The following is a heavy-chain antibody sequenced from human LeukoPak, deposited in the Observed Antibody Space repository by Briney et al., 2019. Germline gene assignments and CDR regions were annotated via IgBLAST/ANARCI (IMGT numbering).Heavy chain of an antibody. V-gene: IGHV3-23*01. J-gene: IGHJ3*02. CDR2: ISGSGGST. CDR3: AKDGGRRGYYCSDAFDI. Sequence: GVSLRLSCAASGFTFSSYAMSWVRQAPGKGLEWVSAISGSGGSTYYADSVKGRFTISRDNTKNTLYLQMNSLRAEDTAVYYCAKDGGRRGYYCSDAFDIWGQGTMVTVSS. CDR1: GFTFSSYA. D-gene: IGHD3-22*01.